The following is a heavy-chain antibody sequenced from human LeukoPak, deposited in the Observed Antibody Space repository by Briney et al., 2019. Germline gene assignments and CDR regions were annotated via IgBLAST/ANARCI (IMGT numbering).Heavy chain of an antibody. Sequence: SVNVSCQACRYTFTEHYRNWLRQAPAQGLEWMGLSNPNSCCTNYAQKLHGRVTMTRDTSITTAYMELSSLRSDDTAMYYCTRALGSDYWGQGTLVTVSS. D-gene: IGHD6-6*01. CDR2: SNPNSCCT. V-gene: IGHV1-2*02. J-gene: IGHJ4*02. CDR1: RYTFTEHY. CDR3: TRALGSDY.